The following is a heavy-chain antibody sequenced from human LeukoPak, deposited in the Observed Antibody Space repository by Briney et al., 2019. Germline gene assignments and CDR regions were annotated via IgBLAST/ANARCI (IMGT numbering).Heavy chain of an antibody. CDR3: ARLYDFWSGQSDY. J-gene: IGHJ4*02. CDR2: INHSGST. Sequence: SETLSLTCAVYGGSFSGYYWSWIRQPPGKGLEWIGEINHSGSTNYNPSLKSRVTISVDTSKNQFSLKLSSVTAADTVVYYCARLYDFWSGQSDYWGQGTLVTVSS. V-gene: IGHV4-34*01. CDR1: GGSFSGYY. D-gene: IGHD3-3*01.